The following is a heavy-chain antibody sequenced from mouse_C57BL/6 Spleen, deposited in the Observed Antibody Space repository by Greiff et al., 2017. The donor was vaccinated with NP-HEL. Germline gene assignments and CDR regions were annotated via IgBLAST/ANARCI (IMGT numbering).Heavy chain of an antibody. CDR1: GYTFTDHT. Sequence: VKLQESDAELVKPGASVKISCKVSGYTFTDHTIHWMKQRPEQGLEWIGYIYPRDGSTKYNEKFKGKATLTADKSSSTAYMQLNSLTSEDSAVYFCARGDYYGSSWGYYFDYWGQGTTLTVSS. CDR3: ARGDYYGSSWGYYFDY. J-gene: IGHJ2*01. V-gene: IGHV1-78*01. CDR2: IYPRDGST. D-gene: IGHD1-1*01.